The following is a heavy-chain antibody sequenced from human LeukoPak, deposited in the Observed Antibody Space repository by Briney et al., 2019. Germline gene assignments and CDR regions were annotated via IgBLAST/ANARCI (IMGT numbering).Heavy chain of an antibody. Sequence: GGSLRLSCAASGFIFSSYSMNWVRQAPGRGLEWVSSVDGGGGGTYYADSVKGRFTISRDNSKNTLYLQMSSLTAEDTAVYYCARGISGSYGRDYWGQGTLVTVSS. D-gene: IGHD1-26*01. CDR1: GFIFSSYS. CDR2: VDGGGGGT. V-gene: IGHV3-NL1*01. CDR3: ARGISGSYGRDY. J-gene: IGHJ4*02.